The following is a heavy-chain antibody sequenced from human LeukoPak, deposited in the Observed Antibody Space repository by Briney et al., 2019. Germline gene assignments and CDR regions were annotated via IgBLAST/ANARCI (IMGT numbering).Heavy chain of an antibody. Sequence: SETLSLTCTVSGGSISSYYWSWIRQPAGKGLEWIGRIYTSGSTNYNPSLKSRVTMSVDTSKNQFPLKLSSVTAADTAVYYCARGGAGSLLRPYYYYMDVWGKGTTVTVSS. V-gene: IGHV4-4*07. J-gene: IGHJ6*03. D-gene: IGHD3-10*01. CDR3: ARGGAGSLLRPYYYYMDV. CDR2: IYTSGST. CDR1: GGSISSYY.